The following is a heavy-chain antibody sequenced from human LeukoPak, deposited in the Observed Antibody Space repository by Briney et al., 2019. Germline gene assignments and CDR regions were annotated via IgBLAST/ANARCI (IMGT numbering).Heavy chain of an antibody. D-gene: IGHD6-6*01. CDR2: IKQDGSEK. CDR1: GFTFSSYW. J-gene: IGHJ6*03. V-gene: IGHV3-7*01. Sequence: PGGSLRLSCAASGFTFSSYWMSWVRQAPGKGLEWVANIKQDGSEKYYVDSVKGRFTISGDNAKNSLYLQMNSLRAEDTAVYYCARDGAARGYYYYMDVWGKGTTVTVSS. CDR3: ARDGAARGYYYYMDV.